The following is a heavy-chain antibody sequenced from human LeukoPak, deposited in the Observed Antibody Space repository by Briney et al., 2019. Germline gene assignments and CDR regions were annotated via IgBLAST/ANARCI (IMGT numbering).Heavy chain of an antibody. Sequence: GGSLRLSCAASGFTLSDYYMSWIRQAPGKGLEWVSYISSSGSTIYYADSVKGRFTISRDNAKNSLYLQMNSLRAEDTAVYYCARVVTRFVVNYYYYYMDVWGKGTTVTVSS. D-gene: IGHD3-10*01. J-gene: IGHJ6*03. CDR3: ARVVTRFVVNYYYYYMDV. CDR2: ISSSGSTI. V-gene: IGHV3-11*01. CDR1: GFTLSDYY.